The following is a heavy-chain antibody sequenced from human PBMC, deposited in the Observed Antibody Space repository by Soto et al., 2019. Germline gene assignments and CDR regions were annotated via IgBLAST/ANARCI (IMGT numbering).Heavy chain of an antibody. CDR2: ISGSGGST. J-gene: IGHJ3*02. D-gene: IGHD2-21*01. CDR3: ARVCGGDCGSDAFDI. V-gene: IGHV3-23*01. CDR1: GFTFSSYA. Sequence: PGGSLRLSCAASGFTFSSYAMSWVRQAPGKGLEWVSAISGSGGSTYYADSVKGRFTISRDNSKNTLYLQMNSLRAEDTAVYYCARVCGGDCGSDAFDIWGQGTMVTVSS.